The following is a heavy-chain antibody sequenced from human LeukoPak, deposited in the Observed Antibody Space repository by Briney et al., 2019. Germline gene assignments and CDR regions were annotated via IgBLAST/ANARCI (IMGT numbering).Heavy chain of an antibody. CDR3: ARSRGVDTAMVRLGYFDY. J-gene: IGHJ4*02. CDR2: ISAHNGNT. Sequence: ASVKVSCKASGYTFTSYGISWVRQAPGQGLEWMGWISAHNGNTNYAQKLQGRVTMTTDTSTSTAYMELRSLRSDDTAVYYCARSRGVDTAMVRLGYFDYWGQGTLVTVSS. V-gene: IGHV1-18*01. CDR1: GYTFTSYG. D-gene: IGHD5-18*01.